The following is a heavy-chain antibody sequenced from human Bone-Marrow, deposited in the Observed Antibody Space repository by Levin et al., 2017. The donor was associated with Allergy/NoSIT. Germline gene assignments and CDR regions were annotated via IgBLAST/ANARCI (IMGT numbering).Heavy chain of an antibody. Sequence: SQTLSLTCTVSGDSIISSSYYWGWIRQPPGKGLEWIGSFYYSGNTYHNPSLRSRVTISVDTSKNQFTLKLTSVTAADTALYYCATNSGSYLRYFDFWGQGTLVTVSS. V-gene: IGHV4-39*01. D-gene: IGHD1-26*01. CDR3: ATNSGSYLRYFDF. CDR2: FYYSGNT. J-gene: IGHJ4*02. CDR1: GDSIISSSYY.